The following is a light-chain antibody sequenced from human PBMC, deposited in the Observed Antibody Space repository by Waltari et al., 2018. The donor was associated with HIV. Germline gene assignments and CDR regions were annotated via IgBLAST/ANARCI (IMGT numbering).Light chain of an antibody. CDR2: DNN. Sequence: QSVLTQPPSVSATPGQTVTISCSGVNSNIGSNFVSWYQQLPGTAPKLLIFDNNPRPSGIPDRFSGSKSGASATLHITGLQTGDEAEYYCGTWDSSLSVGVFGGGTKVTVL. V-gene: IGLV1-51*01. CDR1: NSNIGSNF. J-gene: IGLJ3*02. CDR3: GTWDSSLSVGV.